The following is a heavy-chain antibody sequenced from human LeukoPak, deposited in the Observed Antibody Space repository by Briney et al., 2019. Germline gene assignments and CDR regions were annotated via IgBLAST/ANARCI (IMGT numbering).Heavy chain of an antibody. V-gene: IGHV3-7*01. Sequence: PGGSLRLSCAASGFTFSSYWMSWVRQAPGKGLEWVANIKQDGSEKYYVDSVKGRFTISRGNAKNSLYLQMNSLRAEDTAVYYCARVGRDKIQLWSQFDYWGQGTLVTVSS. CDR2: IKQDGSEK. CDR3: ARVGRDKIQLWSQFDY. CDR1: GFTFSSYW. J-gene: IGHJ4*02. D-gene: IGHD5-18*01.